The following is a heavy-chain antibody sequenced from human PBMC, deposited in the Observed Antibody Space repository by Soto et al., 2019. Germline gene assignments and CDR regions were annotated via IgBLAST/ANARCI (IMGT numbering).Heavy chain of an antibody. CDR1: GDSIRSFTEH. J-gene: IGHJ6*02. D-gene: IGHD6-19*01. V-gene: IGHV4-39*02. Sequence: SDTLSLTCIVSGDSIRSFTEHWGWIRQPPGKGLEWIGSIDYSGTTFFSPSLKSRVSISLDTSKNEFSLKVNSVTAADTAVYYCTREKWVATDFYGLDVWGQGTTVT. CDR3: TREKWVATDFYGLDV. CDR2: IDYSGTT.